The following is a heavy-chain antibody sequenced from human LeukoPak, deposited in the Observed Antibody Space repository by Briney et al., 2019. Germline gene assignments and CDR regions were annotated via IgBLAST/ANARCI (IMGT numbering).Heavy chain of an antibody. CDR2: IIPIFGTA. V-gene: IGHV1-69*13. J-gene: IGHJ3*02. D-gene: IGHD6-19*01. CDR3: ARDRAPQWLVRDAFDI. Sequence: GASVKVSCKASGGTFSSYAISWVRQAPGQGLEWMGGIIPIFGTANYAQKFQGRVTITADESTSTAYMELSSLRPEDTAVYYCARDRAPQWLVRDAFDIWGQGTMVTVSS. CDR1: GGTFSSYA.